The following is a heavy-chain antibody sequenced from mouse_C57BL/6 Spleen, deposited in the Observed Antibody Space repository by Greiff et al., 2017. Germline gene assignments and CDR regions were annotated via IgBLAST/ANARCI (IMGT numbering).Heavy chain of an antibody. D-gene: IGHD2-1*01. V-gene: IGHV1-64*01. CDR2: IHPNSGST. CDR1: GYTFTSYW. CDR3: ARDGNYVLVDY. J-gene: IGHJ2*01. Sequence: VQLQQPGAELVKPGASVKLSCKASGYTFTSYWMHWVKQRPGQGVEWIGMIHPNSGSTNYNEKFKSKATLTVDKSSSTAYMQLSSLTSEDSAVYYCARDGNYVLVDYWGQGTTLTVSS.